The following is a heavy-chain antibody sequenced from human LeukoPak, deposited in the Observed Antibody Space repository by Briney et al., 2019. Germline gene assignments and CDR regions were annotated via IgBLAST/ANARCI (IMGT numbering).Heavy chain of an antibody. CDR1: GGSIRSTTYY. CDR2: IYYSGNT. D-gene: IGHD3-10*01. J-gene: IGHJ4*02. Sequence: SETLSLTCSVSGGSIRSTTYYWGWIRQPPGKGLEWIGSIYYSGNTYYSPSLMSRVTISVDTSKNQFSLNLSSVTAADTAVYYCASAVSEDYFDYWGQGTLVTVSS. V-gene: IGHV4-39*07. CDR3: ASAVSEDYFDY.